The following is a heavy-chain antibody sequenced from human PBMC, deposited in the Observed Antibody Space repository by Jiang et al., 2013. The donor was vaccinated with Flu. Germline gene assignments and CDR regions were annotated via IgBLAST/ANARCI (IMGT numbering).Heavy chain of an antibody. D-gene: IGHD2-15*01. Sequence: LLKPSETLSLTCTVSGGSISSSSYYWGWIRQPPGKGLEWIGSIYYSGSTYYNPSLKSRVTISVDTSKNQFSLKLSSVTAADTAVYYCARHRDSRYYFDYVGPGNPGPPSP. V-gene: IGHV4-39*01. CDR2: IYYSGST. CDR3: ARHRDSRYYFDY. J-gene: IGHJ4*02. CDR1: GGSISSSSYY.